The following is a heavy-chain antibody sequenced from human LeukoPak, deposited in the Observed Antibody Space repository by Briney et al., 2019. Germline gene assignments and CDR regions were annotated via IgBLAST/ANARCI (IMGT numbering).Heavy chain of an antibody. Sequence: GGSLRLSCAASGFTFSDYYMGWIRQAPGKGREWVSYISSSGSTIYYADSVKGRFTISRDNAKNSLYLQMNSLRAEDTAVYYCARDAVATMDFDYWGQGTLVTVSS. J-gene: IGHJ4*02. V-gene: IGHV3-11*04. D-gene: IGHD5-12*01. CDR1: GFTFSDYY. CDR2: ISSSGSTI. CDR3: ARDAVATMDFDY.